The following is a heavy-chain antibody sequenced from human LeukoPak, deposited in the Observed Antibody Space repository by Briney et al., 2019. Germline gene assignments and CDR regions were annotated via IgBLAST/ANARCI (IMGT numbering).Heavy chain of an antibody. Sequence: SETLSLTCTFSGDSLSQHYWTWIRQPPGRGLEWIGYIYGSGSTHYDPSLRSRVTISEDTSKNQFSLKLTSVTAADTAVYYCARNVGWSSHDNWGQGTLVTVSS. V-gene: IGHV4-59*08. D-gene: IGHD6-19*01. CDR1: GDSLSQHY. CDR2: IYGSGST. J-gene: IGHJ4*02. CDR3: ARNVGWSSHDN.